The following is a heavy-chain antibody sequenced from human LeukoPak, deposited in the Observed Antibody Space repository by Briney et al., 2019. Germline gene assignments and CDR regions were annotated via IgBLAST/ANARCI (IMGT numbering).Heavy chain of an antibody. J-gene: IGHJ4*02. V-gene: IGHV4-34*01. D-gene: IGHD2-2*01. CDR1: GGSFSGYY. Sequence: SETLSLTCAVYGGSFSGYYWSWIRQPPGKGLECIGEINHSGSTNYNPSLKSRVTISVDTSKNQFSLKLSSVTAADTAVYYCARGVLGYCSSTSCHFFDYWGQGTLVTVSS. CDR2: INHSGST. CDR3: ARGVLGYCSSTSCHFFDY.